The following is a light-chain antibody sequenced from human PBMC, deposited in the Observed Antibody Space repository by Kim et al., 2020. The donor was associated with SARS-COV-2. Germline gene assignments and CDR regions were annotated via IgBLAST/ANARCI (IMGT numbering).Light chain of an antibody. Sequence: GQSITISCTGPSSDVGRYNFVSWYQQHPGKVPQLMIYDVNKRPSGVSSRFSGSKSGNTASLTISGLQAEDESDYYCLSYTSSDVWLFGGGTQLTVL. V-gene: IGLV2-14*03. CDR1: SSDVGRYNF. CDR2: DVN. J-gene: IGLJ3*02. CDR3: LSYTSSDVWL.